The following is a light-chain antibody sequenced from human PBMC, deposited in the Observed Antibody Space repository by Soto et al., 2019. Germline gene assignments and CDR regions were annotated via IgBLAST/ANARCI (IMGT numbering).Light chain of an antibody. J-gene: IGLJ1*01. Sequence: QSVLTQPASMSASPGQSITISCSGSSSDVGGYDYVSWYQQHPGKAPKLMIYEVSNRPSGVSDRFSGSKSGNTASLTISGLQADDEADYYCSSYRDTSKLVFGPGTKLTVL. CDR1: SSDVGGYDY. CDR3: SSYRDTSKLV. V-gene: IGLV2-14*01. CDR2: EVS.